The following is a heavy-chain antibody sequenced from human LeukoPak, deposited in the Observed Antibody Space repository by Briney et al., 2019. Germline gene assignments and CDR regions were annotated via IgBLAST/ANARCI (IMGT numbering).Heavy chain of an antibody. J-gene: IGHJ6*02. V-gene: IGHV3-48*01. CDR3: ARFVANWNPGGMDV. CDR2: ISSSSSTI. CDR1: GFTFISYS. D-gene: IGHD1-20*01. Sequence: GGSLSLSFAASGFTFISYSMNWVRQAPGKGLEWVSYISSSSSTIYYADSVKGRFTISRDNAKNSLYLQMNSLRAEDTAVYYCARFVANWNPGGMDVWGQGTTVIVSS.